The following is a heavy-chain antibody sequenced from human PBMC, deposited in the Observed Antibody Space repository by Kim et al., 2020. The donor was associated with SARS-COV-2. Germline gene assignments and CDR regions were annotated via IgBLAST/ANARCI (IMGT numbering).Heavy chain of an antibody. CDR1: GYTFTSYA. CDR2: INAGNGNT. J-gene: IGHJ6*02. CDR3: ARDQGIYCSSTSCRYGMDV. Sequence: ASVKVSCKASGYTFTSYAMHWVRQAPGQRLEWMGWINAGNGNTKYSQKFQGRVTITRDTSASTAYMELSSLRAEDTAVYYCARDQGIYCSSTSCRYGMDVWGQGTTVTLSS. D-gene: IGHD2-2*01. V-gene: IGHV1-3*01.